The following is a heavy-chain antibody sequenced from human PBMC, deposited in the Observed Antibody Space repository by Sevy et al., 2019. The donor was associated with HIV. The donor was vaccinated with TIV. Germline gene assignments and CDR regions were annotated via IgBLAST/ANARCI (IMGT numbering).Heavy chain of an antibody. CDR3: ARHCTGSSCSHAFDI. J-gene: IGHJ3*02. D-gene: IGHD2-15*01. CDR1: GGSFSGYY. Sequence: SETLSLTCAVYGGSFSGYYWSWIRQPPGKGLEWIGEINHSGGTNYNPSLKSRVTISVDTSKNQISLKVNSGTAADTALFYCARHCTGSSCSHAFDIWGQGTRVTVSS. CDR2: INHSGGT. V-gene: IGHV4-34*01.